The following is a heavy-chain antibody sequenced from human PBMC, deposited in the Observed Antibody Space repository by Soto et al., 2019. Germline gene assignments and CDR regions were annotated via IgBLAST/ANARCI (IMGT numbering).Heavy chain of an antibody. J-gene: IGHJ6*02. CDR1: GGTFVGYA. CDR2: IIPAFGVP. V-gene: IGHV1-69*01. D-gene: IGHD1-26*01. Sequence: QVKLVQSGGEVKKPGSSVKVSCKASGGTFVGYAIGWVRQAPGQGLAWMGGIIPAFGVPNYAHRFQDRVTCTADEPTSTADMELSSLTSEDTAVYFCAKVSGRDPISYWRFGMDVWGQGTTVTVSS. CDR3: AKVSGRDPISYWRFGMDV.